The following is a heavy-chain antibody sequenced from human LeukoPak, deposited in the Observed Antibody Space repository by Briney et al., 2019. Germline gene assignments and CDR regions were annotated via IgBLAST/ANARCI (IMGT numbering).Heavy chain of an antibody. Sequence: SETLSLTCAVYGGSFSGYYWSWIRQPPGKGLEWIGEINHSGSTNYNPSLKSRVTISVDTSKNQFSLKLSSVTAADTAVYYCARGSIAAADSFDYWGQGTLVTASS. CDR3: ARGSIAAADSFDY. J-gene: IGHJ4*02. CDR2: INHSGST. D-gene: IGHD6-13*01. CDR1: GGSFSGYY. V-gene: IGHV4-34*01.